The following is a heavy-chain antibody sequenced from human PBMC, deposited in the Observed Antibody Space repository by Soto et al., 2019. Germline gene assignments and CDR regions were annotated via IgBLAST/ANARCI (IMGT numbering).Heavy chain of an antibody. CDR1: GGSISNLGYS. D-gene: IGHD4-17*01. CDR3: ARASTTVTTLDY. V-gene: IGHV4-30-2*01. Sequence: SETLSLTCAVSGGSISNLGYSRSWIRQPPGKGLEWIGYIYHSGSTYYNPSLKSRVTISVDRSKNQFSLKLSSVTAADTAVYYCARASTTVTTLDYWGQGTLVTVSS. J-gene: IGHJ4*02. CDR2: IYHSGST.